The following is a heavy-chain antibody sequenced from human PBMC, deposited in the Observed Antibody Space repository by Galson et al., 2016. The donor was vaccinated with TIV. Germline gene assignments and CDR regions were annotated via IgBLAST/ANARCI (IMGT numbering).Heavy chain of an antibody. CDR3: ARQPGCGGDCYYSFL. CDR1: GFTFSTDA. Sequence: SLRLSCAASGFTFSTDAMHWVRQAPGKGLEWVAGISYDGNNKYYADSVKGRFTISRDNSKNTLDLQMNSLRAEDTAVYYCARQPGCGGDCYYSFLWGQGTLGTVSS. D-gene: IGHD2-21*02. J-gene: IGHJ4*02. CDR2: ISYDGNNK. V-gene: IGHV3-30*01.